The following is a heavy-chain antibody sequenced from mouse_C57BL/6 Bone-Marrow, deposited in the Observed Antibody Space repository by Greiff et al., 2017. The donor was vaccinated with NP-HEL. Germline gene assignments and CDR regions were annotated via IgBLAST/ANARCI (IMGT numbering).Heavy chain of an antibody. CDR3: AREKKYYGSRDAMDY. CDR1: GYTFTSYW. V-gene: IGHV1-69*01. CDR2: IDPSDSYT. D-gene: IGHD1-1*01. J-gene: IGHJ4*01. Sequence: QVQLQQSGAELVMPGASVKLSCKASGYTFTSYWMHWVKQRPGQGLEWIGEIDPSDSYTNYNQKFKGKSTLTVDKYSSTAYMQLSSLTSEDSAVYYCAREKKYYGSRDAMDYWVQGTSVTVSS.